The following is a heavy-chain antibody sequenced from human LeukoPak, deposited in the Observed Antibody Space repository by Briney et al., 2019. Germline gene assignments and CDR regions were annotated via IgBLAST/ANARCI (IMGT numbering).Heavy chain of an antibody. CDR2: ISAYNGNT. D-gene: IGHD2-2*01. Sequence: ASVTVSCKASGYTFTSYGISWVRQAPGQGLERMGWISAYNGNTKYAQKLQGRVTMTPRTSTSTAYMQLRSLRSDDTAVYYCARGDIVVVPAAMKFDPWGQGTLVTVSS. CDR3: ARGDIVVVPAAMKFDP. V-gene: IGHV1-18*01. CDR1: GYTFTSYG. J-gene: IGHJ5*02.